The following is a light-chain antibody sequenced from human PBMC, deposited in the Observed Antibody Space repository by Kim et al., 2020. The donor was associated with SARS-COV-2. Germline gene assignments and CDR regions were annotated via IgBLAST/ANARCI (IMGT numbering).Light chain of an antibody. CDR2: KAS. Sequence: ASVGDRVTITCRASQSISSWLAWYQQKPGKAPDLLIYKASSLESGVPSRFSGSGSGTEFTLTISSLQPDDFATYYCQQYKYSPLTFGGGTKVDIK. CDR1: QSISSW. V-gene: IGKV1-5*03. J-gene: IGKJ4*01. CDR3: QQYKYSPLT.